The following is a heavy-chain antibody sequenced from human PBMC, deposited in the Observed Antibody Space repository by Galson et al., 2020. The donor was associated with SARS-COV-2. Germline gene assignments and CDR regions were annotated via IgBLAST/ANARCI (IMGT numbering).Heavy chain of an antibody. CDR2: INPNSGGT. Sequence: ASVKVSCKASGYTFTGYYMHWVRQAPGQGLEWMGWINPNSGGTNYAQKFQGRVTMTRETSISTAYMELSRLRSDDTAVYYCARAQLTYYDILTGSYYFDYWGQGTLVTVSS. CDR3: ARAQLTYYDILTGSYYFDY. D-gene: IGHD3-9*01. J-gene: IGHJ4*02. CDR1: GYTFTGYY. V-gene: IGHV1-2*02.